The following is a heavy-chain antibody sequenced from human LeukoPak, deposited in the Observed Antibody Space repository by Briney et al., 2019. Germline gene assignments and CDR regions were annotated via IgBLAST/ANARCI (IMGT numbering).Heavy chain of an antibody. Sequence: PSESLSLTCTVSGGSISRSSYYWGWIRQPPGKGLEWIGYIYYRGSTNYNPSLKSRVTISVDTSKNQFSLKLSSVTAADTAVYYCARHVESMVRKSDAFDIWGQGTMVTVSS. V-gene: IGHV4-39*01. CDR3: ARHVESMVRKSDAFDI. CDR1: GGSISRSSYY. CDR2: IYYRGST. J-gene: IGHJ3*02. D-gene: IGHD3-10*01.